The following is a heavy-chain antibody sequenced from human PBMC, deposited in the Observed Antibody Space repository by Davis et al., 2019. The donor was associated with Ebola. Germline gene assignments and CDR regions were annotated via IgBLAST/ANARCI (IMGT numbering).Heavy chain of an antibody. CDR3: DARPCRGNTCYTWGEDV. J-gene: IGHJ6*02. Sequence: GGSLRLSCAASEFTFRGYAMSWVRQAPGKGLEWVSAISGSGGSTYYAGSVKGRFTISRDNSKNTLSLQMNSLRADDTAVYYCDARPCRGNTCYTWGEDVWGQGTTVTVSS. CDR1: EFTFRGYA. V-gene: IGHV3-23*01. D-gene: IGHD2-15*01. CDR2: ISGSGGST.